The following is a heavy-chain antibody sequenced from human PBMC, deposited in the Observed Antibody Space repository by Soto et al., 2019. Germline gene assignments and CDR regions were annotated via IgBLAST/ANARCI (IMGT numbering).Heavy chain of an antibody. CDR3: ATQDCRGRSGIS. CDR2: ISGSVGST. J-gene: IGHJ4*02. D-gene: IGHD1-1*01. V-gene: IGHV3-23*01. Sequence: PGGSLRLSCAASGFTFSSYAMSWVRQAPGKGLEWVSTISGSVGSTYYADSVKGRFTISRDNSKNTLYLQMNSLGAEDTAFYYCATQDCRGRSGISWGQGPLVTVSS. CDR1: GFTFSSYA.